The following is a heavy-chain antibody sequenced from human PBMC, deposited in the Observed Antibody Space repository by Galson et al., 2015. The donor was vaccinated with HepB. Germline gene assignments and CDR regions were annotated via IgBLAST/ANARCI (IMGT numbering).Heavy chain of an antibody. CDR2: VIPSSGIT. D-gene: IGHD3-16*01. CDR3: ARAVNLGVRFFDI. V-gene: IGHV1-69*10. CDR1: GGFLSAEA. J-gene: IGHJ4*02. Sequence: SVKVSCKASGGFLSAEAVGWVRKAPGQGLEWMGVVIPSSGITNYTQKFRGRVSSSANKSTNTAYMELTGLKPGVTAVYYCARAVNLGVRFFDIWGPGTLVTVSS.